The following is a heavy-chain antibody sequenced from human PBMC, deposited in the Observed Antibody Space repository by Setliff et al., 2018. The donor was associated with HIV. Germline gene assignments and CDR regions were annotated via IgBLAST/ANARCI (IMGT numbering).Heavy chain of an antibody. J-gene: IGHJ4*02. CDR3: AKGAGFYGDYTFDY. CDR1: GASINIHY. Sequence: SETLSLTCTVSGASINIHYWSWIRQSPGKGFEWIGYIYSTGSTNYNPSLQSRVSISMDASKNKFSLKVTSVTSADTAVYYCAKGAGFYGDYTFDYWGQGNLVTVSS. V-gene: IGHV4-59*11. CDR2: IYSTGST. D-gene: IGHD4-17*01.